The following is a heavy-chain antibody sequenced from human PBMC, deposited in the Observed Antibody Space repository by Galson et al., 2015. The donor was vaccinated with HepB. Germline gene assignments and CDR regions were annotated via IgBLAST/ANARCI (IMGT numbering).Heavy chain of an antibody. CDR3: ARDGKVGSGWTGDDLYYYYYGMDV. V-gene: IGHV3-11*06. Sequence: SLRLSCAASGFTFSDYYMSWIRQAPGKGLEWVSYISSSSSYTNYADSVKGRFTISRDNAKNSLYLQMNSLRAEDTAVYYCARDGKVGSGWTGDDLYYYYYGMDVWGQGTTVTVSS. CDR2: ISSSSSYT. D-gene: IGHD6-19*01. CDR1: GFTFSDYY. J-gene: IGHJ6*02.